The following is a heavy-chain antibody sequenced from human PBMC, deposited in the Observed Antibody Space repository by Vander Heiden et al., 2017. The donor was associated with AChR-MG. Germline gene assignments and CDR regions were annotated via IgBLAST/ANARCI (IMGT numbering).Heavy chain of an antibody. CDR3: ARDRRGYDILTGYQLLFDY. Sequence: EVQLVESGGGLVKPGGSLRLPCAASGFPFSSHTLNWVRQAPGKGLEWVSSISSSSSYIYYADSVKGRFTISRDNAKNSLYLQMNSLRAEDTAVYYCARDRRGYDILTGYQLLFDYWGQGTLVTVSS. CDR1: GFPFSSHT. J-gene: IGHJ4*02. V-gene: IGHV3-21*01. CDR2: ISSSSSYI. D-gene: IGHD3-9*01.